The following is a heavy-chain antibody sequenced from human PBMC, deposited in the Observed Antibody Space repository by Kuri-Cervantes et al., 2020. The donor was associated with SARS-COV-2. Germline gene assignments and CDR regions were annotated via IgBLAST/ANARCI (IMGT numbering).Heavy chain of an antibody. D-gene: IGHD3-3*01. CDR1: GGSFSGYY. CDR3: ARGTYYDFWSGYNYYGMDV. V-gene: IGHV4-59*01. Sequence: SETLSLTCAVYGGSFSGYYWSWIRQPPGKGLEWIGYIYYSGSTNYNPSLKSRVTISVDTSKNQFSLKLSSVTAADTAVYYCARGTYYDFWSGYNYYGMDVWGQGTTVTVSS. CDR2: IYYSGST. J-gene: IGHJ6*02.